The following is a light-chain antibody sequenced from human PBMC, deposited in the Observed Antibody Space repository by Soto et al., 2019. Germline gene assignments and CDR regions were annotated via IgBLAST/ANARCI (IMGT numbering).Light chain of an antibody. V-gene: IGLV2-11*01. Sequence: QSVLTQPRSVSGSPGQSVTISCTGTSGDVGAYDRVSWYQHHPTKAPKLIIYDVTNRPSGVPYRFSGSKSGSTASLTISGLLAEDEADYYCCSHAGGSSWVFGGGTKVTVL. CDR2: DVT. J-gene: IGLJ3*02. CDR3: CSHAGGSSWV. CDR1: SGDVGAYDR.